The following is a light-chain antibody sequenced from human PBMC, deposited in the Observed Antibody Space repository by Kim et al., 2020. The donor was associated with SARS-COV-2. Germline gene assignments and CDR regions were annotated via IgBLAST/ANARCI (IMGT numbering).Light chain of an antibody. CDR2: RNN. Sequence: ELTQPPSASGTPGQRVTISCSGSSSNIGSNYVYWYQQLPGTAPKLLIYRNNQRPSGVPDRFSGSKSGTSASLAISGLRSEDEADYYCAAWDDSLSGDVVFGGGTKLTVL. J-gene: IGLJ2*01. V-gene: IGLV1-47*01. CDR3: AAWDDSLSGDVV. CDR1: SSNIGSNY.